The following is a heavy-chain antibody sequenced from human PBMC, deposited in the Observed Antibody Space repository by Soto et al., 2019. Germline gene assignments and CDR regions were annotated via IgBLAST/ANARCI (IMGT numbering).Heavy chain of an antibody. J-gene: IGHJ4*02. CDR2: INHSGST. CDR3: ARATYYYGSGSPDY. V-gene: IGHV4-34*01. CDR1: GGSFSGYY. D-gene: IGHD3-10*01. Sequence: NPSETLSLTCAVYGGSFSGYYWSWIRQPPGKGLEWIGEINHSGSTNYNPSLKSRVTISVDTSKNQFSLKLSSVTAADTAVYYCARATYYYGSGSPDYWGQGTLVTVSS.